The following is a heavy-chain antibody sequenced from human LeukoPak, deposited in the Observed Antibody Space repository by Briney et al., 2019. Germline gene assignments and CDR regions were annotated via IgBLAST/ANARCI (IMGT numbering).Heavy chain of an antibody. V-gene: IGHV1-2*02. CDR2: INPNSGGT. D-gene: IGHD3-3*01. CDR1: GYTFTDYY. CDR3: SRAVWGVTAAVIFVS. Sequence: ASVKVSFKASGYTFTDYYMHWVRQAPGQGLEGMGWINPNSGGTKYARQFQGRVHITRDPSISTAYMEMGKPRSRDTAGVYWSRAVWGVTAAVIFVSWGAGALVTAS. J-gene: IGHJ5*02.